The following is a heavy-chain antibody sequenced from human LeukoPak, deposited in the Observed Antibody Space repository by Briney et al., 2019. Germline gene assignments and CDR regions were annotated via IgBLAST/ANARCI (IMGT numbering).Heavy chain of an antibody. CDR1: GGSISSYY. J-gene: IGHJ5*02. CDR3: AGHTRISWFDP. V-gene: IGHV4-59*08. Sequence: SETLSLTCTVSGGSISSYYWSWIRQPPGKGLEWIGYIYNNGYSTSTNYNPSLNSRITISVDTSKAQYSLTLTFGTAAAAAVYYCAGHTRISWFDPWGRGPLVPVTS. D-gene: IGHD3-3*02. CDR2: IYNNGYSTST.